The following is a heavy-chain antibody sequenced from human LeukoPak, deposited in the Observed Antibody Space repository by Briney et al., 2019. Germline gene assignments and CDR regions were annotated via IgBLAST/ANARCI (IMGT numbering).Heavy chain of an antibody. V-gene: IGHV1-2*04. Sequence: ASVKVSCKASGYTFTGYYMHWVRQAPGPGLEWMGWINPNSGGTNYAQKFQGWVTMTRDTSISTAYMELSRLRSDDTAVYYCARAPGYSYGSSFDYWGQGTLVTVSS. J-gene: IGHJ4*02. D-gene: IGHD5-18*01. CDR2: INPNSGGT. CDR3: ARAPGYSYGSSFDY. CDR1: GYTFTGYY.